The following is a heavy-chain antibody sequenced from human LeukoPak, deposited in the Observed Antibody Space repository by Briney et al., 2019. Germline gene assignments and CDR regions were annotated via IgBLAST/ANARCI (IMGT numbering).Heavy chain of an antibody. J-gene: IGHJ4*02. D-gene: IGHD2-2*01. CDR1: GYSISGGYY. CDR2: IYHSGST. V-gene: IGHV4-38-2*02. Sequence: PSETLSLTCTVSGYSISGGYYWGWIRQPPGKGLEWIGTIYHSGSTYYNPSLKSRVTISVDTSKNQFSLKLTSVTAADTAVYYCARVRGYCSGTICYRYYFDYWGQGTLVTVSS. CDR3: ARVRGYCSGTICYRYYFDY.